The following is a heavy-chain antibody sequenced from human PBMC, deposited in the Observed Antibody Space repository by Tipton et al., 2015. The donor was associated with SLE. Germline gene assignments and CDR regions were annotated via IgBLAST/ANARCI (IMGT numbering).Heavy chain of an antibody. Sequence: TLSLTCTVSGGSISSSSHYWGWIRQPPGKEPEWIGHIYATGITNYNPSLKSRVTISVDTSKNQFSLKLSSVTAADTAVYYCARDPSIGFDPWGQGTLVTVSS. V-gene: IGHV4-61*09. J-gene: IGHJ5*02. CDR3: ARDPSIGFDP. CDR2: IYATGIT. CDR1: GGSISSSSHY.